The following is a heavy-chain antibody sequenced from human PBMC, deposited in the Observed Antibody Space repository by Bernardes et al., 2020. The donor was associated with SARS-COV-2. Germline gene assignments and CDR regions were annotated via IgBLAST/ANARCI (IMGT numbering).Heavy chain of an antibody. CDR3: ARGRVLDP. CDR2: IYTSGST. V-gene: IGHV4-61*02. Sequence: PSETLSLTCTVSGGSISSGSYYWSWIRQPAGKGLEWIGRIYTSGSTNYNPSLKSRVTISVDTSKNQFSLKLSSVTAADTAVYYCARGRVLDPWGQGTLVTVSS. CDR1: GGSISSGSYY. J-gene: IGHJ5*02. D-gene: IGHD3-10*01.